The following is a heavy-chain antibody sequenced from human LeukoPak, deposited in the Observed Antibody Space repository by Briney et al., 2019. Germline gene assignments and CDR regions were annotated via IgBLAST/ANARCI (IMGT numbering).Heavy chain of an antibody. CDR3: ARVEYCIKGVCVNFDY. V-gene: IGHV1-2*02. J-gene: IGHJ4*02. CDR2: INPNSGGT. D-gene: IGHD2-8*01. Sequence: ASVKVSCKASGYTFTGPYIHWIRQAPGQGLEWMGWINPNSGGTKYAQKFQGRVTMTRDTSINTAYMELSRLRSDDTAVYHSARVEYCIKGVCVNFDYWGQGTLVTVST. CDR1: GYTFTGPY.